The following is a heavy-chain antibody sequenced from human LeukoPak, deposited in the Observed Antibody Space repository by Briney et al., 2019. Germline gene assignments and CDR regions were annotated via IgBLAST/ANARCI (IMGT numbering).Heavy chain of an antibody. CDR2: MNPNSGNT. D-gene: IGHD3-9*01. Sequence: ASVKVSCKASGYTFTIYDINWVRQATGQGLEWMGWMNPNSGNTGYAQKFQGRVTITRNTSISTAYMELSSLRSEDTAVYYCARSLRYFDWLLSQGNWFDPWGQGTLVTVSS. CDR1: GYTFTIYD. CDR3: ARSLRYFDWLLSQGNWFDP. J-gene: IGHJ5*02. V-gene: IGHV1-8*03.